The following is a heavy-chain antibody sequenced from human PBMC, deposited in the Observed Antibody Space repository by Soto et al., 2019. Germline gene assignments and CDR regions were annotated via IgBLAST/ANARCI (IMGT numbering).Heavy chain of an antibody. Sequence: EVQLLESWGGLVQPGGSLRLSCAASGFTFSSYAMSWVRQAPGKGLEWVSAISGSGGSTYYADSVKGRFTISRDNSKNTLYLQMNSLRAEDTAVYYCAKDRGYSYGYGGYYFDYWGQGTLVTVSS. J-gene: IGHJ4*02. CDR1: GFTFSSYA. V-gene: IGHV3-23*01. CDR2: ISGSGGST. CDR3: AKDRGYSYGYGGYYFDY. D-gene: IGHD5-18*01.